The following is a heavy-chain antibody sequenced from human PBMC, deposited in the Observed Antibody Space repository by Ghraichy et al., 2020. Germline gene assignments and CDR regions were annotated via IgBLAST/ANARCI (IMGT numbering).Heavy chain of an antibody. CDR3: ARSPFGVLTFYYYYYMDV. CDR1: GGSISSSSYY. Sequence: SQTLSLTCTVSGGSISSSSYYWGWIRQPPGKGLEWIGSIYYSGSTYYNPSLKSRVTISVDTSKNQFSLKLNSVTAADTAVYYCARSPFGVLTFYYYYYMDVWGKGTTVTVSS. D-gene: IGHD3-3*01. CDR2: IYYSGST. V-gene: IGHV4-39*07. J-gene: IGHJ6*03.